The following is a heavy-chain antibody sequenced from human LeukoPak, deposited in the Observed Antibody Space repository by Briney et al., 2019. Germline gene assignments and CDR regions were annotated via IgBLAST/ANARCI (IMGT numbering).Heavy chain of an antibody. CDR3: ARDRGDDYEYGAFDI. D-gene: IGHD5-24*01. V-gene: IGHV3-23*01. J-gene: IGHJ3*02. CDR1: GFKFNNYA. Sequence: GGSLRLSCVASGFKFNNYAMNWVRQAPGKGLEWVSTVGGSGDKTYYTDSVKGRFTLSRDNAKNTVFLQMNSLRAEDTAIYYCARDRGDDYEYGAFDIRGQGTMVTVSS. CDR2: VGGSGDKT.